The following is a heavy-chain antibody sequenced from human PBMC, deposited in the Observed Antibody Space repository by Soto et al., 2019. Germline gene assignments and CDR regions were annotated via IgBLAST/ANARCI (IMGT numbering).Heavy chain of an antibody. J-gene: IGHJ4*02. CDR3: AKVVAPGIAVTGNYFDN. CDR1: GFTFSPYY. V-gene: IGHV3-7*01. CDR2: TTQDGNDK. D-gene: IGHD6-19*01. Sequence: GGSLRLSCAASGFTFSPYYMSWVRQAPGKGLEWLAMTTQDGNDKHYVDSVKGRFTISRDNSKNTLFLQMDSLTTEDTALYYCAKVVAPGIAVTGNYFDNWGQGTLVTVSS.